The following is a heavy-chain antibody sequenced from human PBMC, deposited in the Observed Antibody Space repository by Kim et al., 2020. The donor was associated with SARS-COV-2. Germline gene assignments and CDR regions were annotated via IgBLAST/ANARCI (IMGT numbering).Heavy chain of an antibody. CDR3: ARHLGPSTSAYYSMDV. D-gene: IGHD3-16*01. CDR1: GYSFTDYW. J-gene: IGHJ6*02. CDR2: IYPGDSDT. V-gene: IGHV5-51*01. Sequence: GESLKISCKASGYSFTDYWIGWVRQMPGKGLEWMGIIYPGDSDTRYSPSFQGQVTISAGKSITTAYLQWRSLKASDTAIYYCARHLGPSTSAYYSMDVWGQGTTVTVSS.